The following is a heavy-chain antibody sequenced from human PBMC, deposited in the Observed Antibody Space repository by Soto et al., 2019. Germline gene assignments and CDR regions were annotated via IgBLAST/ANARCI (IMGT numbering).Heavy chain of an antibody. V-gene: IGHV1-18*01. CDR3: ARGGCSGGSCYYCYYGMDV. Sequence: APVKVSCKASGYTFTSYGISWVRQAPGQGLEWMGWISADNGNTNYAQKLQGRVTMTTDTSTSTAYMELRSLRSDDTAVYYCARGGCSGGSCYYCYYGMDVWGQGTTVSVSS. CDR1: GYTFTSYG. D-gene: IGHD2-15*01. J-gene: IGHJ6*02. CDR2: ISADNGNT.